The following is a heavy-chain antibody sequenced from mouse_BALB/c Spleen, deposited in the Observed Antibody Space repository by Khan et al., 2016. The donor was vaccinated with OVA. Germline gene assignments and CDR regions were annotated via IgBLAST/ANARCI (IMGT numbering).Heavy chain of an antibody. CDR1: GDYITSGY. D-gene: IGHD2-14*01. CDR2: IISTGYT. CDR3: ARSTYRYAFVY. V-gene: IGHV3-8*02. Sequence: EVQLQESGPSLVKPSQTLSLTCSVTGDYITSGYWNWIRKFPGNKLEYMGYIISTGYTYYNPSLKSRISITRHTSKNQYYLQLNSVTDDDTATYYCARSTYRYAFVYWGQGTLVTVSA. J-gene: IGHJ3*01.